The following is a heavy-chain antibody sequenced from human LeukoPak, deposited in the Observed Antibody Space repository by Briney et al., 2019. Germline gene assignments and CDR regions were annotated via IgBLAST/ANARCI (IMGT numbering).Heavy chain of an antibody. CDR1: GGSFSGYY. J-gene: IGHJ2*01. CDR3: ARGRYYYDSSGYPREPFDL. Sequence: SETLSLTCAVYGGSFSGYYWSWIRQPPGKGLEWIGEINHSGSTNYNPSLKSRVTISVDTSKNQFSLKLSSVTAADTAVDCCARGRYYYDSSGYPREPFDLWGRGTLVTVSS. V-gene: IGHV4-34*01. CDR2: INHSGST. D-gene: IGHD3-22*01.